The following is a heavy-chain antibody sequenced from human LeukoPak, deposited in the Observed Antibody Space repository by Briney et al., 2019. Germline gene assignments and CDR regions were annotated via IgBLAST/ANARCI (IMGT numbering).Heavy chain of an antibody. J-gene: IGHJ6*03. CDR1: GFTFSSYA. V-gene: IGHV3-23*01. Sequence: QPGGSLRLSCAASGFTFSSYAMSWVRQAPGKGLEWVSAISGSGGSTYYADSVKGRFTISRDNSKNTLYLQMNSLRAEGTAVYYCAKTVDFYYYYYMDVWGKGTTVTVSS. CDR3: AKTVDFYYYYYMDV. CDR2: ISGSGGST.